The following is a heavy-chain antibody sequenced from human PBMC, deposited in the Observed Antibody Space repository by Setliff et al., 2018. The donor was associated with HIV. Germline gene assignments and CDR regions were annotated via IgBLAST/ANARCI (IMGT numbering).Heavy chain of an antibody. CDR3: AKLQAASTRSSWFDP. J-gene: IGHJ5*02. CDR2: ISGSGGST. D-gene: IGHD6-6*01. Sequence: GGSLRLSCAASGFTFSSYAMSWVRQAPGKGLEWVSAISGSGGSTYYADSVKGQFTISRDNSKNTLYLQMNSLRAEDTAVYYCAKLQAASTRSSWFDPWGQGTLVTVSS. CDR1: GFTFSSYA. V-gene: IGHV3-23*01.